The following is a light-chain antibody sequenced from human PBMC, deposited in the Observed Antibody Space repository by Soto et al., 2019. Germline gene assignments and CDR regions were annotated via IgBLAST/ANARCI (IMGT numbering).Light chain of an antibody. CDR3: QQYGSSTIT. J-gene: IGKJ5*01. V-gene: IGKV3-20*01. Sequence: EIVLTQSRGTLSLSPGERATLSCRASQTVSSSYLAWYQQKPGQAPRLLIYAASTSATGIPDRFSGSGSGTDFTLTISRLEPEDFAVYYCQQYGSSTITFGQGTRLEIK. CDR1: QTVSSSY. CDR2: AAS.